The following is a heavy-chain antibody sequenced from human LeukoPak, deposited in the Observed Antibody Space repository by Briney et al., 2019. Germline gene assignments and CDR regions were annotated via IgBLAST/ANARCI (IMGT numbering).Heavy chain of an antibody. Sequence: ASLKVSCEISGYTLTGLSMNWVRQAPGKGLEWMGGFKPEGGEKIYAQKFKGRVTMTEDTSTDTAYMELSSLRSEDTAVYYCAKAKPGDIVVVPAAMPFDYWGQGTLVTVSS. CDR1: GYTLTGLS. D-gene: IGHD2-2*01. CDR3: AKAKPGDIVVVPAAMPFDY. J-gene: IGHJ4*02. V-gene: IGHV1-24*01. CDR2: FKPEGGEK.